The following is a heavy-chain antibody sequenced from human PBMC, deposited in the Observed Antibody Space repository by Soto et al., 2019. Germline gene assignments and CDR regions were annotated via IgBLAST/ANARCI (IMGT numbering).Heavy chain of an antibody. CDR2: IYTSGST. CDR3: ARESTVAGTDNWFDS. CDR1: GAFISGYY. J-gene: IGHJ5*01. Sequence: SETLSLTCTVSGAFISGYYWSWIRQPAGKGLEWIGRIYTSGSTKYSPSLKSRATMSVDTSRKQFSLKLNSVTAADTAVYYCARESTVAGTDNWFDSWGQGTLVTVSS. V-gene: IGHV4-4*07. D-gene: IGHD6-13*01.